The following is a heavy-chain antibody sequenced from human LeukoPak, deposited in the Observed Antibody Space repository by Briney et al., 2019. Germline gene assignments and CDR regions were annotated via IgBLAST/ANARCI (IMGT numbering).Heavy chain of an antibody. J-gene: IGHJ5*02. CDR2: IYYSGST. CDR1: GGSISSSSYY. V-gene: IGHV4-39*01. Sequence: SETLSLTCTVSGGSISSSSYYWGWIHQPPGKGLEWIGSIYYSGSTYYNPSLKSRVTIFVDTSKNQFSLKLSSVTAADTAVYYCARHLWAAAAGNWFDPWGQGTLVTVSS. CDR3: ARHLWAAAAGNWFDP. D-gene: IGHD6-13*01.